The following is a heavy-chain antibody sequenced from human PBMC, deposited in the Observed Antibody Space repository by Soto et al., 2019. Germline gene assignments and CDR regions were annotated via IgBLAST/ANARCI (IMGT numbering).Heavy chain of an antibody. D-gene: IGHD6-6*01. V-gene: IGHV1-46*01. Sequence: GASVKVSCKASCNTITNYHMHWGPLAPGQGLEWMGIINPSGGSTSYAQKFQGRVTMTRDTSTSTVYMELSSLRSEDTAVYYCATSIAARPEDYWGQGTLVTVSS. CDR2: INPSGGST. CDR3: ATSIAARPEDY. J-gene: IGHJ4*02. CDR1: CNTITNYH.